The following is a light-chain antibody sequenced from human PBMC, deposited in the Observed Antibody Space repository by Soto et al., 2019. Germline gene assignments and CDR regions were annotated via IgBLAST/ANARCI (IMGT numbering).Light chain of an antibody. CDR3: QQSYSTPPYT. Sequence: DIQMTQSPSSLSASVGDRVTLTCRASQSISTYLNWYQQKPGKAPKLLIYTASNLQSGVPSRFSGSGSGTDFTLTISSLQPEDFATYYCQQSYSTPPYTFGQGTKLEIK. V-gene: IGKV1-39*01. J-gene: IGKJ2*01. CDR1: QSISTY. CDR2: TAS.